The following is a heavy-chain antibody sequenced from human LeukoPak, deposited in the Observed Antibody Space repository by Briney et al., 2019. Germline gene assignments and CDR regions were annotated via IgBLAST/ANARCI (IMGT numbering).Heavy chain of an antibody. Sequence: SETLSLTCTVSGGSISSYYWSWIRQPAGKGLEWIGRIHTSGSTNYNPSLKSRVTMSVDTSKNQFSLKLSSVTAADTAVYYCARTGPPIPNYYYYYMDVWGKGTTVTVSS. CDR2: IHTSGST. V-gene: IGHV4-4*07. CDR3: ARTGPPIPNYYYYYMDV. J-gene: IGHJ6*03. CDR1: GGSISSYY. D-gene: IGHD2-2*01.